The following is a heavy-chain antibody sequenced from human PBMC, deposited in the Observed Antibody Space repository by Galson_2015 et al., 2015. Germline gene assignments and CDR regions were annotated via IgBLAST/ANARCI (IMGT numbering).Heavy chain of an antibody. Sequence: SLRLSCAASGFTFGDYGMNWVRQAPGKGLEWVGFIRSKAYGETTDYAASVRGRFTISRDDSNSITYLQMNSLKTEVTAVYYCTRFCTTARCTPSSCFYGMDVWGIGTTVTVSS. V-gene: IGHV3-49*04. CDR1: GFTFGDYG. CDR3: TRFCTTARCTPSSCFYGMDV. J-gene: IGHJ6*04. D-gene: IGHD2-2*01. CDR2: IRSKAYGETT.